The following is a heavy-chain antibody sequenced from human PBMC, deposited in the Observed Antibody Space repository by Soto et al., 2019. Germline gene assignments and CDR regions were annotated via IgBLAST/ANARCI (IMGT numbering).Heavy chain of an antibody. Sequence: PSETLSLTCTVSGGSISSYYWSWIRQPPGKGLEWIGYIYYSGSTNYNPSLKSRVTISVDTSKNQFSLKLSSVTAADTAVYYCARGEFLSYDDYWGQGTLVTVSS. CDR2: IYYSGST. D-gene: IGHD3-16*01. V-gene: IGHV4-59*01. J-gene: IGHJ4*02. CDR3: ARGEFLSYDDY. CDR1: GGSISSYY.